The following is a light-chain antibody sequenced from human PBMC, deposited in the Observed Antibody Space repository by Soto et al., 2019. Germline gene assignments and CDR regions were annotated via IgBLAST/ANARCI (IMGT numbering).Light chain of an antibody. V-gene: IGKV3-11*01. Sequence: ESVLTQSPATLSLSPGERATLSCRASPSVSNSLAWYQHKPGQAPRLLIDDASNRATGVPTRFSGSGSGTDFTLTISSLEPEDFAVYDCQQRNKWPPVTVGGGTRVEIK. J-gene: IGKJ4*01. CDR1: PSVSNS. CDR3: QQRNKWPPVT. CDR2: DAS.